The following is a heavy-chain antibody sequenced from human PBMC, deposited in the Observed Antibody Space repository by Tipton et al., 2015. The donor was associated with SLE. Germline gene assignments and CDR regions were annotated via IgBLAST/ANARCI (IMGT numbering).Heavy chain of an antibody. V-gene: IGHV4-39*07. CDR3: ARGRGSGYYRYFDY. CDR1: GDSISSRSYS. CDR2: IYHSGST. Sequence: TLSLTCTVSGDSISSRSYSWGWIRQPPGKGLEWIGSIYHSGSTYYNPSLKSRVNTSVDMSKNKFFLELRSVTAADTAVYYCARGRGSGYYRYFDYWGQGALVTVSS. J-gene: IGHJ4*02. D-gene: IGHD5-12*01.